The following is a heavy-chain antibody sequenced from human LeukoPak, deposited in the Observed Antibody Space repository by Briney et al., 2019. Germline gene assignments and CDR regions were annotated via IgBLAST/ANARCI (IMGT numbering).Heavy chain of an antibody. CDR3: ARDLSGTNDQFDP. CDR1: GLTFSTYN. V-gene: IGHV3-21*01. J-gene: IGHJ5*02. D-gene: IGHD3-10*01. CDR2: ISSSTTYM. Sequence: GGSLRHSCVASGLTFSTYNMTWVRQAPGKGLEWVSSISSSTTYMYYADSVKGRFTISRDNAENSLFLQMNSLRAEDTAVYYCARDLSGTNDQFDPWGQGTLVTVSS.